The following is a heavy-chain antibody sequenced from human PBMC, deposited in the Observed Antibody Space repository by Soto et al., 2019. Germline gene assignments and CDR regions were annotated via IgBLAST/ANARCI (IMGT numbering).Heavy chain of an antibody. Sequence: PGGSLRLSCVASGFFLRDFGMHWVRQAPGKGLEWVSVIWYDGSNTYQGESVKGRFTMSRDISKNTLYLQMDSLRPQDTAVYYCAIAMAGKGPPFVSWGHGPLVTVSS. CDR2: IWYDGSNT. V-gene: IGHV3-33*01. D-gene: IGHD6-19*01. J-gene: IGHJ5*01. CDR1: GFFLRDFG. CDR3: AIAMAGKGPPFVS.